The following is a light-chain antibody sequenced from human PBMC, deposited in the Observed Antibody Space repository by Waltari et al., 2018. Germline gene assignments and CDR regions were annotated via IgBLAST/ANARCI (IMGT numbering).Light chain of an antibody. CDR2: GAS. CDR3: QQYGNSPVT. V-gene: IGKV3-20*01. CDR1: QSASSTS. Sequence: EIVLTQSPGTLSLSPGARATVSCRPSQSASSTSLAWYHQKPGHTPRLLIYGASTRASGIPDRFSGSGAGTDFILTISRLEPEDAAVYFCQQYGNSPVTFGGGTKVEIK. J-gene: IGKJ4*01.